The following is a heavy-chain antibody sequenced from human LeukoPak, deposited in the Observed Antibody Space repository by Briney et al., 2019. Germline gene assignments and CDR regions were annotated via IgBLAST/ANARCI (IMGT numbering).Heavy chain of an antibody. CDR3: ATNYDDSREAFDV. D-gene: IGHD3-3*01. Sequence: GGSLRLSCAASGFTFSDFAMNWVRQTPGKGLEWVSGISGSGEDSNHADSVTGRFIISRENSKNTLYLQMNSLRADDTAVYYCATNYDDSREAFDVWGQGTVVTVSS. J-gene: IGHJ3*01. CDR2: ISGSGEDS. V-gene: IGHV3-23*01. CDR1: GFTFSDFA.